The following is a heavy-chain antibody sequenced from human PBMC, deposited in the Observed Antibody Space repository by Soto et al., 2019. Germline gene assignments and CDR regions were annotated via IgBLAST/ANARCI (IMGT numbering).Heavy chain of an antibody. J-gene: IGHJ5*02. CDR3: ARLRAAVPAPSGYGSGFDP. V-gene: IGHV5-51*01. CDR1: GYRFTSYC. D-gene: IGHD6-19*01. Sequence: GESLKISCKGSGYRFTSYCIGWVRQMPGKGLEWMGIIYPGDSDTRYSPSFQGQVTISADRTINTAYLQWSSLKASDSAMYYCARLRAAVPAPSGYGSGFDPWGQGTQVTVSS. CDR2: IYPGDSDT.